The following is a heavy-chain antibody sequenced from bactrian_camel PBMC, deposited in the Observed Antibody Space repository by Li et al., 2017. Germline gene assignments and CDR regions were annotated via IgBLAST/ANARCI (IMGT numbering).Heavy chain of an antibody. D-gene: IGHD1*01. CDR3: AADCLCASAHGLIGGLVRAKAEETCRV. Sequence: HVQLVESGGGSVQNGGSLTLSCLAPGDTYLNSCLGWFRQAPGKKREGVAITYTGDGRTFYVDSVKGRFTISQDNAKQTVYLQMNDLKPEDTAMYYCAADCLCASAHGLIGGLVRAKAEETCRVWGQGTQVTVS. V-gene: IGHV3S54*01. J-gene: IGHJ4*01. CDR2: TYTGDGRT. CDR1: GDTYLNSC.